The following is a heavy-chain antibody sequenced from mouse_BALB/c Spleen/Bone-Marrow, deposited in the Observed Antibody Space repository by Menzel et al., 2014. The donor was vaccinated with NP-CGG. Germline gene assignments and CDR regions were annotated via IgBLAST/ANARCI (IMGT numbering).Heavy chain of an antibody. CDR1: GLTFSSYG. V-gene: IGHV5-6*02. CDR3: ARHQRYYAMDY. J-gene: IGHJ4*01. Sequence: EVKVEESGGDLVKPGGYLKLSCAASGLTFSSYGMSWGRQTPDKRLEWVATISSGGSNTYYPDSGKGRFTISRDNAKNTLYLQMSSLKSEDTAMYYCARHQRYYAMDYWGQGTSVTVSS. CDR2: ISSGGSNT.